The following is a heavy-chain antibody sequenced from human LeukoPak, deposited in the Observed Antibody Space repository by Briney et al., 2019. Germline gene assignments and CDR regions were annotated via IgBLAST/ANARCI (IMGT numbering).Heavy chain of an antibody. CDR1: GFTFSSYE. CDR2: ISSGGSII. J-gene: IGHJ4*02. V-gene: IGHV3-48*03. Sequence: GGSLSLSCVVSGFTFSSYEMNWVRQAPGKGLEWVSYISSGGSIIYYADSVKGRFTISRDNAKNSLCLQVNSLRAEDTAVYYCARDVFDYWGQGTLVTVSS. CDR3: ARDVFDY.